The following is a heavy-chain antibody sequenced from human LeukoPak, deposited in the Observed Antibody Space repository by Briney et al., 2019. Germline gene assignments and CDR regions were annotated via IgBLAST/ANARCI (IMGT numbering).Heavy chain of an antibody. CDR3: ARDGQWLDAEYFQH. CDR1: GFTFSSYW. J-gene: IGHJ1*01. D-gene: IGHD6-19*01. V-gene: IGHV3-7*01. CDR2: IKQDGSEK. Sequence: GGSLRLSCAASGFTFSSYWMSWVRQAPGKGLEWVANIKQDGSEKYYADSVKGRFTISRDNAKNSLYLQMNSLRAEDTAVYYCARDGQWLDAEYFQHWGQGTLVTVSS.